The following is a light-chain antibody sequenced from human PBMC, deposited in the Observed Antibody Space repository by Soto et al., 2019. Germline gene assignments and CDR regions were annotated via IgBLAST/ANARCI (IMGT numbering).Light chain of an antibody. Sequence: ELVLTQSPGTLSLSPGERATLSCRASQTITSTYLAWYQQKPGQAPRLLIYSASSRATGIPDRFSGSGSGTDFTLAISRLEPEDFAVYYCQHYGSSPQWTFGQGTKREIK. CDR2: SAS. J-gene: IGKJ2*02. CDR1: QTITSTY. CDR3: QHYGSSPQWT. V-gene: IGKV3-20*01.